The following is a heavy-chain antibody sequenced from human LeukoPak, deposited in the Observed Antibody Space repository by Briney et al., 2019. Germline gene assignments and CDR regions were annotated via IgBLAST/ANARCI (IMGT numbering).Heavy chain of an antibody. J-gene: IGHJ4*02. V-gene: IGHV4-39*01. Sequence: PSETLSLTCTVSGGSISSSDHYWAWIRQPPGKGLEWIGSRYYSGDNYYSPSLKSRVTISVDTSRNEFALKLNSVTAADTAVYYCARYGSGSYLSLYYFDYWGQGTLVTVSS. D-gene: IGHD3-10*01. CDR3: ARYGSGSYLSLYYFDY. CDR2: RYYSGDN. CDR1: GGSISSSDHY.